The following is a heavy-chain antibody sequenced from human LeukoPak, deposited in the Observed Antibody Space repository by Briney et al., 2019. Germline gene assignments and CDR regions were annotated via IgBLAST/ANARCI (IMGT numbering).Heavy chain of an antibody. CDR1: GYTCSNYY. CDR3: SRGDFVVVPATMPTYYYYGMDV. J-gene: IGHJ6*02. Sequence: ASVKVSCKASGYTCSNYYMSWVRQAPGQGLEWMGIINPGGGSTTYAQRFQGRVTMTRDTSTSTVYMELASLRSEDTAVYFCSRGDFVVVPATMPTYYYYGMDVWGQGTTVTVSS. CDR2: INPGGGST. D-gene: IGHD2-2*01. V-gene: IGHV1-46*01.